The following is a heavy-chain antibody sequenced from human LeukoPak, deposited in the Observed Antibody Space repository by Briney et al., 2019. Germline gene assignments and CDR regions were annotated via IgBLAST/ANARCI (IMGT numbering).Heavy chain of an antibody. J-gene: IGHJ4*02. CDR1: GFTFSSNY. V-gene: IGHV3-66*02. Sequence: GGSLRLSCAASGFTFSSNYMSWVRQAPGKGLEWVSLIYSGGSTYYADSVKGRFTISRDNSKNTLYLQMNSLRAEDTAVYFCVRVGYSYGYGDWNHFDYWGQGTLVTVSS. CDR3: VRVGYSYGYGDWNHFDY. D-gene: IGHD5-18*01. CDR2: IYSGGST.